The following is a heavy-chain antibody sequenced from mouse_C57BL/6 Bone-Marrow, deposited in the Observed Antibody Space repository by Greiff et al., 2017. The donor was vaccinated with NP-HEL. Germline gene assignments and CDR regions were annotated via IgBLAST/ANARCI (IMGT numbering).Heavy chain of an antibody. V-gene: IGHV1-12*01. J-gene: IGHJ2*01. CDR2: IYPGNGDT. D-gene: IGHD2-1*01. Sequence: QVQLQQSGAELVRPGASVKMSCKASGYTFTSYHMHWVKQTPRQGLEWIGAIYPGNGDTSYNQKFKGKATLTVDKSSSTAYMQLSSLTSEDSAVYCCARSYYGNYDYWGQGTTLTVSS. CDR3: ARSYYGNYDY. CDR1: GYTFTSYH.